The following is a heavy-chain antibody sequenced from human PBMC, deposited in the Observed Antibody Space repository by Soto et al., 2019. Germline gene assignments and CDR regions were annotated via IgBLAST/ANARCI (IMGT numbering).Heavy chain of an antibody. J-gene: IGHJ5*02. V-gene: IGHV1-8*01. CDR1: GYTFTSYD. CDR3: ARKGRLSIAARTQNWFDP. CDR2: MNPNSGNT. D-gene: IGHD6-6*01. Sequence: EASVKVSCKASGYTFTSYDINWVRQATGQGLEWMGWMNPNSGNTGYAQKFQGRVTMTRNTSISTAYMELSSLRSEDTAVYYCARKGRLSIAARTQNWFDPWGQGTLVTVSS.